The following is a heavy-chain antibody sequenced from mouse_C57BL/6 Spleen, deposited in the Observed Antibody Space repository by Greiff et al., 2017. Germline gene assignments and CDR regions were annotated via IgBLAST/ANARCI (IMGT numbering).Heavy chain of an antibody. D-gene: IGHD2-4*01. CDR3: ARRDYEGY. CDR2: IDPSDSYT. V-gene: IGHV1-50*01. Sequence: VKLQQPGAELVKPGASVKLSCKASGYTFTSYWMQWVKQRPGQGLEWIGEIDPSDSYTNYNQKFKGKATLTVDTSSSTAYMQLSSLTSEDSAVYYCARRDYEGYWGQGTTLTVSS. J-gene: IGHJ2*01. CDR1: GYTFTSYW.